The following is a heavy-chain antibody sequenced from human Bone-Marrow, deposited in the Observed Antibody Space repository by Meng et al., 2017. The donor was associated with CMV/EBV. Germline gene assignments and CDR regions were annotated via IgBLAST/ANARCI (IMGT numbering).Heavy chain of an antibody. CDR3: ARDGCSSGCLDV. CDR1: GYTFTGYN. CDR2: INPKNGDT. D-gene: IGHD6-19*01. J-gene: IGHJ3*01. Sequence: ASVKVSCKASGYTFTGYNIHWVRQAPGKGFEWMGWINPKNGDTNLAEKFQGRITLTRVTSISTAYMELRGLRSDDTAVYYCARDGCSSGCLDVWGQGTMVTVSS. V-gene: IGHV1-2*02.